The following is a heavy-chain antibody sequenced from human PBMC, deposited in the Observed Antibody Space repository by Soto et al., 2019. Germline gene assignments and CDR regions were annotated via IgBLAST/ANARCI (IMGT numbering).Heavy chain of an antibody. CDR3: ARVGWQQLLQKDYFYFYGMDI. D-gene: IGHD6-19*01. J-gene: IGHJ6*02. CDR1: GGSFSSYV. CDR2: IIPLFGTT. Sequence: QVQLVQSGAEVRKPGFSVRVSCKASGGSFSSYVFSWVRQAPGQGLEWVGGIIPLFGTTYYAKKFQARVTISADESTNTVYMEMSSLRSEDTAVYFCARVGWQQLLQKDYFYFYGMDIWGQGTTVTVSS. V-gene: IGHV1-69*01.